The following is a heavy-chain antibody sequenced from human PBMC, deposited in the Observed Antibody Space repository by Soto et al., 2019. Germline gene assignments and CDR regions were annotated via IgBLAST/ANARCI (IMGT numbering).Heavy chain of an antibody. V-gene: IGHV1-69*06. CDR3: AIDRGEMATILER. CDR2: IIIIFGTT. CDR1: GGTFSSHA. D-gene: IGHD5-12*01. J-gene: IGHJ4*02. Sequence: QMQLVQSGAEVKKPGSSVKVSCKASGGTFSSHAISWVRQAPGQGLEWMGGIIIIFGTTNYAQKFQGRVTLPADKSTSTVYMELRSLRSEDSAIYYCAIDRGEMATILERWGQGTLVNVSS.